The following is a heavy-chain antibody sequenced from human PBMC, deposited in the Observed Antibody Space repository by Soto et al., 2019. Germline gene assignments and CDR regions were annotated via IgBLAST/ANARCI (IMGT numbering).Heavy chain of an antibody. D-gene: IGHD3-3*01. CDR3: ARAGFDYWSHIYYGLDV. Sequence: SETLSLTCAVYGGSFSGYSWTWLRQPPGKGLEWIGEINHSGTADYNPALKSRVTMSADTSKNQFSLRMTSVTAADTAVYYCARAGFDYWSHIYYGLDVWGQGTTVTVSS. CDR2: INHSGTA. J-gene: IGHJ6*02. V-gene: IGHV4-34*01. CDR1: GGSFSGYS.